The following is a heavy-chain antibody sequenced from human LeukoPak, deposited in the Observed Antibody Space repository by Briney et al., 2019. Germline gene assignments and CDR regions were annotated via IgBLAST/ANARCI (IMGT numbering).Heavy chain of an antibody. CDR1: GFTFSSYG. Sequence: GRSLRLSCAASGFTFSSYGMHWVRQAPGKGLEWVAVISYDGSNKYYADSVKGRFTISRGNSKNTLYLQMNSLRAEDTAVYYCAKAGGSGSYSNWFDPWGQGTLVTVSS. J-gene: IGHJ5*02. CDR3: AKAGGSGSYSNWFDP. CDR2: ISYDGSNK. D-gene: IGHD3-10*01. V-gene: IGHV3-30*18.